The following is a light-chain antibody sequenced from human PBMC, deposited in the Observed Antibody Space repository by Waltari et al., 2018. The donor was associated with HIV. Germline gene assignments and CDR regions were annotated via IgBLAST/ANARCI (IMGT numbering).Light chain of an antibody. CDR1: QSVNSN. J-gene: IGKJ4*01. V-gene: IGKV3-15*01. CDR2: DAS. Sequence: EIVMTQSPATLSVSPGERATLSCRASQSVNSNLAWYQQKPGQAPRLLIYDASTRATGIPARFSGGGFGAAFTLTISSLQSEDSAVYDRQQYNTWPPENTFGGGTKVEIK. CDR3: QQYNTWPPENT.